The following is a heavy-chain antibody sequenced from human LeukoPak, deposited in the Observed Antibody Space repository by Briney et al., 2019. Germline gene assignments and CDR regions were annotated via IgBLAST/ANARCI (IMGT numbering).Heavy chain of an antibody. CDR3: ARLYGYSYGSYYYYYMDV. Sequence: GSLRLSCAASGFTFSSYGMSRVRQAPGKGLEWIGSIYYSGSTYYNPSLKSRVTISVDTSKNQFSLKLSSVTAADTAVYYCARLYGYSYGSYYYYYMDVWGKGTTVTVSS. J-gene: IGHJ6*03. CDR2: IYYSGST. CDR1: GFTFSSYG. D-gene: IGHD5-18*01. V-gene: IGHV4-38-2*01.